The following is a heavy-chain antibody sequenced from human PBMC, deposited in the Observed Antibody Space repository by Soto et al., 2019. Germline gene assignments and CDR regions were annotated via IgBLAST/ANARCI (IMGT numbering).Heavy chain of an antibody. V-gene: IGHV3-33*01. D-gene: IGHD3-10*01. CDR2: IWYDGSNK. J-gene: IGHJ6*02. CDR1: GFTFSSYG. CDR3: ARDESLNYYYYGMEV. Sequence: PGGSLRLSCAASGFTFSSYGMHWVRQAPGKGLEWVAVIWYDGSNKYYADSVKGRFTISRDNSKNTLYLQMNSLRAEDTAVYYCARDESLNYYYYGMEVWGQGTTVTVSS.